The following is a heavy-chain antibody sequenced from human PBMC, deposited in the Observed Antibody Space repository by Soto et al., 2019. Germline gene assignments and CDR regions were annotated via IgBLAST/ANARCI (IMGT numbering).Heavy chain of an antibody. CDR1: GGSISSSSYY. D-gene: IGHD2-2*01. CDR2: IYYSGST. Sequence: QLQLQESGPGLVKPSETLSLTCTVSGGSISSSSYYWGWIRQPPGKGLEWIGSIYYSGSTYYNPSRKSRVTISVDTSKNQFSLKLSSVTAADTAVYYCARHGDIVVVPAAAVFDYWGQGTLVTVSS. CDR3: ARHGDIVVVPAAAVFDY. V-gene: IGHV4-39*01. J-gene: IGHJ4*02.